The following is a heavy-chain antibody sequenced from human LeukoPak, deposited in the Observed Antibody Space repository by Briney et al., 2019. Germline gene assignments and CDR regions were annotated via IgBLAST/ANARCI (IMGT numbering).Heavy chain of an antibody. V-gene: IGHV4-4*07. CDR3: ARALLVTTSGYFYYYMDV. Sequence: SETLSLTCDVSGVPIRNFYWTWIRQPVGKEPEWIGRIYSSGSTNYNPSLKSRLTLSVDMSKNQLSLQLRSVTAADTAVYYCARALLVTTSGYFYYYMDVWGTGTTVSVSS. D-gene: IGHD2-8*02. J-gene: IGHJ6*03. CDR2: IYSSGST. CDR1: GVPIRNFY.